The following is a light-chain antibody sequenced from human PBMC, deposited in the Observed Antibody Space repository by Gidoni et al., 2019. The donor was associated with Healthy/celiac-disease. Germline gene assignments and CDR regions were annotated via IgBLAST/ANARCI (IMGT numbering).Light chain of an antibody. Sequence: DIVFTQSPATLSLSPGERATLSCRASQSVSSYLAWYQQKPGQAPRLLIYDASNRATGIPARFSGSGSGTDFTLTISSLEPEDFAVYYCQQRSTPFTFGPGTKVDIK. V-gene: IGKV3-11*01. CDR2: DAS. J-gene: IGKJ3*01. CDR1: QSVSSY. CDR3: QQRSTPFT.